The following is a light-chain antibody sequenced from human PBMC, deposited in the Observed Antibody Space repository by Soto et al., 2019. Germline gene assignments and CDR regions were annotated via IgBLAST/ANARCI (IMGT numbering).Light chain of an antibody. V-gene: IGKV1-5*03. CDR1: QSIGDL. Sequence: DIRMTQSPYTLSASVEDRVTITCRASQSIGDLLAWYQQKPGEAPKLLIYKASYLESGVPSRFSGSGSGTEFTLTISSLQPEDLATYYCQHYSAFSVTFGQGTKVDIK. CDR2: KAS. J-gene: IGKJ1*01. CDR3: QHYSAFSVT.